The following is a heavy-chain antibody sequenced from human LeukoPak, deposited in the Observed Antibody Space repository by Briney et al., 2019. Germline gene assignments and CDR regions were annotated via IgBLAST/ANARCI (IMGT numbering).Heavy chain of an antibody. J-gene: IGHJ5*02. D-gene: IGHD3-3*01. CDR1: GGSISSSSYY. Sequence: PSETLSLTCTVSGGSISSSSYYWGWIRQPPGKGLEWIGSIYYSGSTYYNPSLRSRVTISVDTSKNQFSLKLNSVTAADTAVYYCARGSRPGKYDFWSGYYGAWFDPWGQGTLVTVSS. CDR3: ARGSRPGKYDFWSGYYGAWFDP. CDR2: IYYSGST. V-gene: IGHV4-39*07.